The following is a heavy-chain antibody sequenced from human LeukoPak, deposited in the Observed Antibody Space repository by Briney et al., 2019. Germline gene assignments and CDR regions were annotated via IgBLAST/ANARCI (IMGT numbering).Heavy chain of an antibody. CDR2: IYHSGST. J-gene: IGHJ5*02. CDR1: GYSISSGYY. V-gene: IGHV4-38-2*02. CDR3: ARGHYDFWSGYTRDLPPNNWFDP. Sequence: SETLSLTCTVSGYSISSGYYWGWIRQPPGKGLEWIGSIYHSGSTYYNPSLKSRVTISVDTSKNQFSLKLSSVTAADTAVYYCARGHYDFWSGYTRDLPPNNWFDPWGQGTLVTVSS. D-gene: IGHD3-3*01.